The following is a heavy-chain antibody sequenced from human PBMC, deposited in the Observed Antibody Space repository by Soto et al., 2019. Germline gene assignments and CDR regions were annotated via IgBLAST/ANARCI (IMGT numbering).Heavy chain of an antibody. D-gene: IGHD5-18*01. CDR3: ARSGYSYGPNPLLY. CDR2: IYYSGST. CDR1: DGSISSGVYY. V-gene: IGHV4-31*03. J-gene: IGHJ4*02. Sequence: SETLSVTCSVADGSISSGVYYWSWISQHPGKGLEWIGYIYYSGSTYYNPSLKSRVTISVDTSKNQFSLKLSSVTAADTAVYYCARSGYSYGPNPLLYWGQGTLVTVSS.